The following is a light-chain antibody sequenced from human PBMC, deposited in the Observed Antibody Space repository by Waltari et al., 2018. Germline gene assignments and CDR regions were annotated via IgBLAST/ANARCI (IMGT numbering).Light chain of an antibody. J-gene: IGLJ6*01. Sequence: SYELTQPRSVSVSPGQTARITCGGDHIGSNSAQWYQQKPPQAPVLVIYGDNGRPSGIPDRFSGSNSGNTATLTISGVEAGDEADYYCQVWDKTSKFVFGSGTRLIVF. CDR1: HIGSNS. CDR3: QVWDKTSKFV. V-gene: IGLV3-21*02. CDR2: GDN.